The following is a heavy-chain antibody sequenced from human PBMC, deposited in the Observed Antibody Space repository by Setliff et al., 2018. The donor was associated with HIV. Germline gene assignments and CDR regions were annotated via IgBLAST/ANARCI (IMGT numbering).Heavy chain of an antibody. CDR2: MSYDGNNK. J-gene: IGHJ3*02. CDR3: ARHSDWYGNDAFDI. CDR1: GFISSSYA. D-gene: IGHD6-19*01. Sequence: GGSLRLSCAASGFISSSYAMHWVRQAPGKGLEWVAVMSYDGNNKYYADSVKGRFTISRDNAKNTLYLQMNSLRGEDTAVYYCARHSDWYGNDAFDIWGQGTRVTVSS. V-gene: IGHV3-30*07.